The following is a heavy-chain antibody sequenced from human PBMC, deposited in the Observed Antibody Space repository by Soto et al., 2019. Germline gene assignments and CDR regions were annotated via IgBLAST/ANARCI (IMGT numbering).Heavy chain of an antibody. Sequence: GGSLRLSCAASGFTVSSNYMSWVRQAPGKGLEWVSVIYSGGSTYYADSVKGRFTISRHNSKNTLYLQMNSLRAEDTAVYYCASGPTRYSSSWYPHDYWGQGTLVTVSS. CDR2: IYSGGST. J-gene: IGHJ4*02. D-gene: IGHD6-13*01. CDR3: ASGPTRYSSSWYPHDY. V-gene: IGHV3-53*04. CDR1: GFTVSSNY.